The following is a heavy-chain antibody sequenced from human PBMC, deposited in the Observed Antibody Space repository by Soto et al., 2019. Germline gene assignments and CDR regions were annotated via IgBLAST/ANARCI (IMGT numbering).Heavy chain of an antibody. D-gene: IGHD3-22*01. CDR2: IHSSGSI. Sequence: PSETRSLTCTVSGGSISSDDYYWSWIRQAPGRGVEWIGYIHSSGSIYYNPSLKSRATMSIDTARNQFSLNVSSGTVADKAVYYCARDLDGLHDDNSGPYPRPGWGQGTLVT. V-gene: IGHV4-30-4*01. CDR1: GGSISSDDYY. J-gene: IGHJ1*01. CDR3: ARDLDGLHDDNSGPYPRPG.